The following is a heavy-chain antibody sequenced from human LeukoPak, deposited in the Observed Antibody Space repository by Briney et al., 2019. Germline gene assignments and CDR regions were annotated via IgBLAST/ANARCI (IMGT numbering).Heavy chain of an antibody. CDR2: IILILDIA. Sequence: SVKVFCKASGGTFSNYAINWVRQAPGQGLEWMGRIILILDIANYAQKFQGRVTITADKSTSTAYMELSSLRSEDTAVYYCARDHKYCDSTTCYAAYAYWGQGTLVTVSS. D-gene: IGHD2-2*01. CDR1: GGTFSNYA. J-gene: IGHJ4*02. V-gene: IGHV1-69*04. CDR3: ARDHKYCDSTTCYAAYAY.